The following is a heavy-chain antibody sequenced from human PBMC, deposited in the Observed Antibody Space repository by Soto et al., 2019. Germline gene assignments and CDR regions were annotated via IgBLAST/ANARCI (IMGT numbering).Heavy chain of an antibody. CDR3: AKVFGGGPPFYFDY. D-gene: IGHD3-10*02. V-gene: IGHV3-23*01. J-gene: IGHJ4*02. Sequence: EVQVLESGGGLVQPGGSLRLSCAASGFTFTNYAMTWVRQAPGKGLEWVSLIAAGGGTSYADSVKGRFTISRDISKNTLYLHMNGLRAEDTAVYYCAKVFGGGPPFYFDYWGQGTLFTVSS. CDR2: IAAGGGT. CDR1: GFTFTNYA.